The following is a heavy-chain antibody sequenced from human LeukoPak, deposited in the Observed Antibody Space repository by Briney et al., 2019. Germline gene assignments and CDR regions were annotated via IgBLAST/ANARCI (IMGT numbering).Heavy chain of an antibody. V-gene: IGHV3-11*01. CDR3: ARSIGLTGGGVDV. CDR2: ITNGGSTI. D-gene: IGHD3-9*01. CDR1: GFTFSDYN. J-gene: IGHJ6*02. Sequence: GGSLRLSCAASGFTFSDYNMNWVRQASGKGLEWVSYITNGGSTIHHADSVKGRFTISRDNAKKTLYLQTNSLRAEDTAVYYCARSIGLTGGGVDVWGQGTTVTVSS.